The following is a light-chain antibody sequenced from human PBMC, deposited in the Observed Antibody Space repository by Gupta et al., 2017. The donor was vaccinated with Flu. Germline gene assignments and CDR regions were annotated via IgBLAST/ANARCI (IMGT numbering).Light chain of an antibody. V-gene: IGLV3-1*01. Sequence: PGKTASITCSGDKLGDKYACWYQQKPGQSPVLVIYQDSKRPSGIPERFSGSNSGNTATLTISGTQAMDEADYYCQAWDSSIHVVFGGGTKLTVL. CDR2: QDS. CDR3: QAWDSSIHVV. CDR1: KLGDKY. J-gene: IGLJ2*01.